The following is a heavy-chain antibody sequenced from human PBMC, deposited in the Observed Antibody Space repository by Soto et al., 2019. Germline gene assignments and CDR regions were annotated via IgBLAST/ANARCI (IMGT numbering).Heavy chain of an antibody. Sequence: LRLSCAASGFSFTTYVMHWVRQAPGKGLEWVAVISHDGSYKYYGDAVKGRFTISRDTSKNAVYLEMNSLRPEDTAVYYCAKGLLAIVGTTLPRDAFNIWGQGTMVTVSS. D-gene: IGHD1-26*01. V-gene: IGHV3-30*18. CDR1: GFSFTTYV. J-gene: IGHJ3*02. CDR2: ISHDGSYK. CDR3: AKGLLAIVGTTLPRDAFNI.